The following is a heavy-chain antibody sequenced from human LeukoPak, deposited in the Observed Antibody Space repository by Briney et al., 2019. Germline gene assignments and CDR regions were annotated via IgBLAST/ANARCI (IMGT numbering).Heavy chain of an antibody. CDR3: TRNSGWYGLS. V-gene: IGHV3-23*01. CDR2: IDYDGGSG. Sequence: GGSLRLSCTVSGFTLSSYEMSWIRQAPGKGLEWVSSIDYDGGSGHYADSVKGRFTISRDNSNNTLFLHLNSLRGEDTAVYYCTRNSGWYGLSWGQGTLVTVSS. D-gene: IGHD6-19*01. J-gene: IGHJ1*01. CDR1: GFTLSSYE.